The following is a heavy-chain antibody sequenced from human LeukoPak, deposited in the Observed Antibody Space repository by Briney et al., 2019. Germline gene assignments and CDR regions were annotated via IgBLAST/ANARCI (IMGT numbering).Heavy chain of an antibody. D-gene: IGHD2-2*01. CDR3: ARAAGYCSSTSCYNWFDP. J-gene: IGHJ5*02. CDR2: IYYSGST. V-gene: IGHV4-59*01. CDR1: GGSISSYY. Sequence: PSKTLSLTCTVSGGSISSYYWSWIRQPPGKGLEWIGYIYYSGSTNYNPSLKSRVTISVDTSKNQFSLKLSSVTAADTAVYYCARAAGYCSSTSCYNWFDPWGQGTLVTVSS.